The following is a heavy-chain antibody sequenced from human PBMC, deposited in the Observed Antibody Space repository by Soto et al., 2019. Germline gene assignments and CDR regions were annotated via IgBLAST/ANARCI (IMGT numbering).Heavy chain of an antibody. D-gene: IGHD2-2*01. CDR2: ISGSGGST. CDR3: AKGGLGDCSRTSCYWYFDL. CDR1: GFTFSSYA. V-gene: IGHV3-23*01. Sequence: GGSLRLSCAASGFTFSSYAMSWVRQAPGKGLEWVSAISGSGGSTYYADSVKGRFTISRDNSKNTLYLQMNSLRAEDTAVYYCAKGGLGDCSRTSCYWYFDLWGRGTLVTVSS. J-gene: IGHJ2*01.